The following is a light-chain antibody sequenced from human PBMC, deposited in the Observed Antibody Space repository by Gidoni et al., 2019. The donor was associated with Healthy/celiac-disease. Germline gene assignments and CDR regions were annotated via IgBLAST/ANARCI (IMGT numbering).Light chain of an antibody. CDR3: QQYGSSWT. CDR2: GAS. CDR1: QSVSSSY. Sequence: VLTQSPGTLSLSPGERATLSCRASQSVSSSYLDWYQQKPGQAPMLLIYGASSSATGTPDRFSGSESGTDFTLTISRLEPEDFAVYYCQQYGSSWTFGQGTKVEIK. V-gene: IGKV3-20*01. J-gene: IGKJ1*01.